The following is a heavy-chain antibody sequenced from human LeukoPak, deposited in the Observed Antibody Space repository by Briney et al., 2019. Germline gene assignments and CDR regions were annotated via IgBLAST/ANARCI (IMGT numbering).Heavy chain of an antibody. CDR2: ISSSSSYI. CDR3: ARRYCSGGSCYLSSSWFDP. J-gene: IGHJ5*02. V-gene: IGHV3-21*01. Sequence: GGSLRLSCAASGFTFSSYSMNWVRQAPGKGLEWVSSISSSSSYIYYADSLKGRFTISRDNAKNSLYLQMNSLRAEDTAVYYCARRYCSGGSCYLSSSWFDPWGQGTLVTVSS. D-gene: IGHD2-15*01. CDR1: GFTFSSYS.